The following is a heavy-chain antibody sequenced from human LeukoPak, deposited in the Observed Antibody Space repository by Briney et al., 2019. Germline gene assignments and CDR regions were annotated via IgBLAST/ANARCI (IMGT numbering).Heavy chain of an antibody. D-gene: IGHD2-2*02. Sequence: ASVKVSCKASGYTFTSYDINWVRQATGQGLEWMGWMNPNSGNTGYAQKLQGRVTMATDTSTSTAYMELRSLRSDDTAVYYCARVRRIVVVPAAIPDWFDPWGQGTLVTVSS. CDR2: MNPNSGNT. V-gene: IGHV1-8*01. CDR1: GYTFTSYD. J-gene: IGHJ5*02. CDR3: ARVRRIVVVPAAIPDWFDP.